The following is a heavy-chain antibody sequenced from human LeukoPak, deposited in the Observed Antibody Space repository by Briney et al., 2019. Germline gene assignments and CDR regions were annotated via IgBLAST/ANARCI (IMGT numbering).Heavy chain of an antibody. V-gene: IGHV1-2*02. CDR1: GYTFIGYY. J-gene: IGHJ6*03. D-gene: IGHD1-26*01. Sequence: ASVKVSCKASGYTFIGYYMHWVRQAPGQGLEWMGWINPNSGGTNYAQKFQGRVTMTRDTSISTAYMELSRLRSDDTAVYYCARVSGQWEPRRDLYYMDVWGKGTTVTVSS. CDR2: INPNSGGT. CDR3: ARVSGQWEPRRDLYYMDV.